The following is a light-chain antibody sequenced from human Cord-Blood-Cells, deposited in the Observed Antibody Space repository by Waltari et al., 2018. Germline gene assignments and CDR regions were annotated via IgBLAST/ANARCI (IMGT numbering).Light chain of an antibody. CDR1: SSDVGSYNL. Sequence: SALTEPASVSGYPGQSITISCTGTSSDVGSYNLVSWYQQHPGKAPKLMIYEGSKRPSGVSNRGSGSKSDNTASVAITGLQAEDEADYYCCSYAGSNWVFGGGTKLTVL. CDR3: CSYAGSNWV. CDR2: EGS. J-gene: IGLJ3*02. V-gene: IGLV2-23*01.